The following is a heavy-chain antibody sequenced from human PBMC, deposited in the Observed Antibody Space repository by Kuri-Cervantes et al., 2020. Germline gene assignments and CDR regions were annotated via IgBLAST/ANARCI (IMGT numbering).Heavy chain of an antibody. CDR2: ISGSGGST. D-gene: IGHD3-16*02. V-gene: IGHV3-23*01. CDR1: GFTFSSYA. CDR3: AKFILGAFDI. J-gene: IGHJ3*02. Sequence: GESLKISCAASGFTFSSYAMSWVRQAPGKGLEWVSAISGSGGSTYYADSVKGRFTISRDNAKNSLYLQMNSLRAEDTALYYCAKFILGAFDIWGQGTMVTVSS.